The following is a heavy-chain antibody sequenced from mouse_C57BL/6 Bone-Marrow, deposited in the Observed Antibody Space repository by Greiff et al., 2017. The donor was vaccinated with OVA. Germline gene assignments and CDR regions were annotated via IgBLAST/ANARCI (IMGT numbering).Heavy chain of an antibody. V-gene: IGHV5-6*01. CDR2: ISSGGSYT. J-gene: IGHJ2*01. Sequence: EVHLVESGGDLVKPGGSLKLSCAASGFTFSSYGMSWVRQTPDKRLEWVATISSGGSYTYYPDSVKGRFTISRDNAKNTLYLQMRSLKSEDTAMYYCARLKGYWGQGTTLTVSS. CDR3: ARLKGY. CDR1: GFTFSSYG.